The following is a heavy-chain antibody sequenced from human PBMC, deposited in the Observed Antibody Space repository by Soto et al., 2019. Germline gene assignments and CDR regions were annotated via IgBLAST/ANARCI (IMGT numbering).Heavy chain of an antibody. D-gene: IGHD5-18*01. V-gene: IGHV3-53*01. CDR3: ARMCSYGLQVDAFDI. Sequence: XESLRLSCAASGFTVSSNYMSWVRQAPGKGLEWVSVIYSGGSTYYADSVKGRFTISRDNSKNTLYLQMNSLRAEDTAVYYCARMCSYGLQVDAFDIWGQGTMVTVSS. CDR2: IYSGGST. J-gene: IGHJ3*02. CDR1: GFTVSSNY.